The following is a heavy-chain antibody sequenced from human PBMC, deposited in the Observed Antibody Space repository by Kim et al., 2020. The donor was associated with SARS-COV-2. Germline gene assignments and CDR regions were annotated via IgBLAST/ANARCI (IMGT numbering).Heavy chain of an antibody. D-gene: IGHD6-19*01. CDR1: GYTFTSYA. V-gene: IGHV7-4-1*02. CDR3: ARSSSGWLRNWFDP. Sequence: ASVKVSCKASGYTFTSYAMNWVRQAPGQGLEWMGWINTNTGNPTYAQGFTGRFVFSLDTSVSTAYLQISSLKAEDTAVYYCARSSSGWLRNWFDPWGQGTLVTVSS. J-gene: IGHJ5*02. CDR2: INTNTGNP.